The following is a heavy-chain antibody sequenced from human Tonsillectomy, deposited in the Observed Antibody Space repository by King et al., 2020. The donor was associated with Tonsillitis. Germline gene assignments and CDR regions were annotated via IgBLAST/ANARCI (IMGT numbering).Heavy chain of an antibody. J-gene: IGHJ4*02. Sequence: VQLVESGGGLVKPGGSLRLSCAASGFTFSSAWMNWVHQAPGKGLEWIGRIKRQTDGGTTDYAAPVKGRFTISRDDSKNTLYLQMNSLKTEDTAVYYCTTDQWEVLGVGHWGQGALVTVSS. CDR2: IKRQTDGGTT. D-gene: IGHD1-26*01. CDR1: GFTFSSAW. V-gene: IGHV3-15*01. CDR3: TTDQWEVLGVGH.